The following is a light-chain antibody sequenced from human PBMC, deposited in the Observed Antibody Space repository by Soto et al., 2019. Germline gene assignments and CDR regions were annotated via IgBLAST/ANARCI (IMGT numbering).Light chain of an antibody. CDR2: RAS. J-gene: IGKJ1*01. CDR3: QQYKKWPPWT. CDR1: QSISNN. Sequence: EILMTQSPATLSMSPGERATLSCRASQSISNNLAWYQQKPGQAPRLLIYRASTRATGIPARFSGSGSGTNFTLAISSLLSDDSAVYYCQQYKKWPPWTFGQGTKVDI. V-gene: IGKV3-15*01.